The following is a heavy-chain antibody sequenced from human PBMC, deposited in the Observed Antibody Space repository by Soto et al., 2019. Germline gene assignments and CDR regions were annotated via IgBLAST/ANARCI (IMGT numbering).Heavy chain of an antibody. J-gene: IGHJ5*02. Sequence: SETMSLTCAVYGGSFSGYYGSWIRQPPGKGLEWIGEINHSGSTNYNPSLKSRVTISVDTSKNQFSLKLSSVTAADTAVYYCARGYRVLYGSGRINWFDPWGQGTLVTVSS. V-gene: IGHV4-34*01. D-gene: IGHD3-10*01. CDR3: ARGYRVLYGSGRINWFDP. CDR2: INHSGST. CDR1: GGSFSGYY.